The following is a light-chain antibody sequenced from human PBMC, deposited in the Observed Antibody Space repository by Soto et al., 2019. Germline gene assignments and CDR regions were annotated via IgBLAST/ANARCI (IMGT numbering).Light chain of an antibody. CDR3: QQYGSSGT. CDR1: QSVSNNY. V-gene: IGKV3-20*01. J-gene: IGKJ1*01. CDR2: GAS. Sequence: EIVLTQSPVTLSLSPGERATLSCRASQSVSNNYLAWYQQKPGQAPCLLIYGASNRATGIPDRFSGSGSGTAFTLTISRLEPEDFAVYYCQQYGSSGTFGQGTKVDI.